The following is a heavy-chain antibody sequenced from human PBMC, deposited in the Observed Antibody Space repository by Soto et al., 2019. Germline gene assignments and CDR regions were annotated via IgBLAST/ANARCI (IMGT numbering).Heavy chain of an antibody. CDR3: AISRPTGRNNDYFQH. D-gene: IGHD2-8*02. Sequence: SETLSLTCAVYGGSFSGYYWSWIRQPPGKGLEWIGEINHSGSTNYNPSLKSRVTISVDTSKNQFSLKLSSVTAADTAVYYCAISRPTGRNNDYFQHWGQATLVTVSS. J-gene: IGHJ1*01. V-gene: IGHV4-34*01. CDR1: GGSFSGYY. CDR2: INHSGST.